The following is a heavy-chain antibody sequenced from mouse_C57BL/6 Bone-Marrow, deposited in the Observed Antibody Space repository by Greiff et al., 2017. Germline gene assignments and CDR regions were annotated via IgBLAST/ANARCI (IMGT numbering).Heavy chain of an antibody. CDR1: GYSFTDYN. D-gene: IGHD2-2*01. CDR3: ARRYYGYERAMDY. J-gene: IGHJ4*01. V-gene: IGHV1-39*01. Sequence: VQLQLSGPELVKSGASVKISCKASGYSFTDYNMNWVKQSNGTSLELIGVINPNYGTTSYNQKFMGKATLTVDHSSSTAYMQLNSLTSENSAVYYCARRYYGYERAMDYWGQGTSVTVSS. CDR2: INPNYGTT.